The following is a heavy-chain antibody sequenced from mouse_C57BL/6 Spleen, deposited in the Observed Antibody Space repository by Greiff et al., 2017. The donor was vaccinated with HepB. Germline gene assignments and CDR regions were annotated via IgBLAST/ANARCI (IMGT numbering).Heavy chain of an antibody. CDR3: ARRGMDDYDAWFAY. Sequence: VQLQQSGAELVRPGSSVKLSCKASGYTFTSYWMDWVKQRPGQGLEWIGNIYPSDSETHYNQKFKDKATLTVDKSSSTAYMQLSSLTSEDSAVYYCARRGMDDYDAWFAYWGQGTLVTVSA. J-gene: IGHJ3*01. CDR2: IYPSDSET. CDR1: GYTFTSYW. D-gene: IGHD2-4*01. V-gene: IGHV1-61*01.